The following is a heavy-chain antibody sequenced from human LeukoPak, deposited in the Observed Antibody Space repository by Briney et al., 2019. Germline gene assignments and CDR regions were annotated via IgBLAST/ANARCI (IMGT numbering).Heavy chain of an antibody. CDR1: GGSISSYY. D-gene: IGHD3-3*01. J-gene: IGHJ6*03. V-gene: IGHV4-59*08. Sequence: SETLSLTCTVSGGSISSYYWSWIRQPPGKGLEWIGYIYYSGSTNYNPSLKSRVTISVDTSKNQFSLKLSSVTAADTAVYYCARHVGSIFGVVIISPYMDVWGKGTTVTVSS. CDR2: IYYSGST. CDR3: ARHVGSIFGVVIISPYMDV.